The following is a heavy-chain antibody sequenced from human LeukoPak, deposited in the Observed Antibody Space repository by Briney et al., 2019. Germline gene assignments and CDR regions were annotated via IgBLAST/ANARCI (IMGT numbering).Heavy chain of an antibody. J-gene: IGHJ4*02. CDR1: GFTFSSYG. D-gene: IGHD3-22*01. CDR2: ISYDGSNK. Sequence: GGSLRLSCAASGFTFSSYGMHWVRQAPGKGLEWVAVISYDGSNKYYADSVKGRFTISRDNSKNTLYLQMNSLRAEDTAVYYCAKCFGDSSGYYYVGYFDYWGQGTLVTVSS. V-gene: IGHV3-30*18. CDR3: AKCFGDSSGYYYVGYFDY.